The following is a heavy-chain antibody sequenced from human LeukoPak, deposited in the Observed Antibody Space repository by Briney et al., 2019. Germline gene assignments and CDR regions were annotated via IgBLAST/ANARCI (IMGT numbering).Heavy chain of an antibody. CDR3: ARVRLGATNYYYYMDV. Sequence: SETLSLTCTVSGGSISSYYWSWIRQPPGKGLEWIGYFYYSGNTNYNPSLKSRVTISVDTSKNQFSLNLSSVTAADTAVYYCARVRLGATNYYYYMDVWGKGTTVTVSS. CDR2: FYYSGNT. CDR1: GGSISSYY. V-gene: IGHV4-59*01. D-gene: IGHD1-26*01. J-gene: IGHJ6*03.